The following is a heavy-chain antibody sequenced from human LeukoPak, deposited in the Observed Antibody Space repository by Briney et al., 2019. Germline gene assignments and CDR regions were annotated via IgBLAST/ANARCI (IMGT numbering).Heavy chain of an antibody. CDR2: INPNSGGT. J-gene: IGHJ5*02. D-gene: IGHD3-22*01. CDR1: GYTFTGYF. V-gene: IGHV1-2*02. Sequence: ASVKVSCKASGYTFTGYFIHWVRQAPGQGLEWMGWINPNSGGTNYAQKFQGRVTMTRDTSISTAYMELSRLRSDDTAVYYCARGNYYDSSGYSWFDPWGRGTLVTVSS. CDR3: ARGNYYDSSGYSWFDP.